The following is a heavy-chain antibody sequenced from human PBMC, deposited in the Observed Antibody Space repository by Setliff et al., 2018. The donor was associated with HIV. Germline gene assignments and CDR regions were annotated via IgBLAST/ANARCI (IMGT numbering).Heavy chain of an antibody. CDR3: ARLKGSGGPYYGGNSETKVDAFDI. D-gene: IGHD4-17*01. J-gene: IGHJ3*02. V-gene: IGHV1-24*01. Sequence: GASVKVSCKVSGYTLTDLSIHWVRQAPGKGLEWMGGFDPEDGETIYAEKFQGRVTMTEDTATDTAYMELSSLRSEDTAVYYCARLKGSGGPYYGGNSETKVDAFDIWGQGTMVTVSS. CDR2: FDPEDGET. CDR1: GYTLTDLS.